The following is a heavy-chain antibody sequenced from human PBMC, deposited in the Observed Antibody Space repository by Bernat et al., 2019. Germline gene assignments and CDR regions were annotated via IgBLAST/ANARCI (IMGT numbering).Heavy chain of an antibody. V-gene: IGHV6-1*01. Sequence: QIQLHQSGPGLLRPSQILSLTCAISGETVSSNNAAWDWIRQSPSRGLEWLGRTYYRSQWHYDYAASVKSRITVNPDTSKNQFSLQLRSVTPDDTAIYYCTRTRSGANGGDYWGQGTLVTVSS. J-gene: IGHJ4*02. D-gene: IGHD3-22*01. CDR3: TRTRSGANGGDY. CDR2: TYYRSQWHY. CDR1: GETVSSNNAA.